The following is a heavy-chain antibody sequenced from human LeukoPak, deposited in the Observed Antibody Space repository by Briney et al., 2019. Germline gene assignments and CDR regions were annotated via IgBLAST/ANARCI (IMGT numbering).Heavy chain of an antibody. D-gene: IGHD3-22*01. V-gene: IGHV3-23*01. Sequence: GSLSLSCAASGFTFSSYAMSWVRQAPGKGLEWVSVISGSGDSTYYADSVKGRFTISRDNSKNTLCLQMNSLRAEDTAVYYCAKGGITMIVVVEYWGQGTLVTVSS. CDR2: ISGSGDST. J-gene: IGHJ4*02. CDR1: GFTFSSYA. CDR3: AKGGITMIVVVEY.